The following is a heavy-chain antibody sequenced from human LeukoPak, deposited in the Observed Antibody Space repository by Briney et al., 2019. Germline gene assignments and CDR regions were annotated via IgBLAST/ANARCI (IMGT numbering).Heavy chain of an antibody. V-gene: IGHV5-51*01. CDR1: GYSFTTNW. CDR2: IYPADSHP. J-gene: IGHJ6*02. Sequence: GESLKISCKGSGYSFTTNWIAWVRRMPGKGLEWMGLIYPADSHPRYSPSFQGQVTISVDKSISTAYLQWSSLKASDTAMYYCARHYVLHSSMDVWGQGTTVTVSS. CDR3: ARHYVLHSSMDV. D-gene: IGHD2-15*01.